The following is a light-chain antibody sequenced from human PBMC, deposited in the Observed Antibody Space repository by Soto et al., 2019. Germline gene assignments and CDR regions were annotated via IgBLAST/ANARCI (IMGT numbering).Light chain of an antibody. CDR1: SNDIGSYNY. V-gene: IGLV2-14*01. J-gene: IGLJ3*02. CDR3: SSFTSSTTRV. CDR2: EVT. Sequence: QSVLTQPASVSGSPGQSITISCTGTSNDIGSYNYVSWYQQHPGKAPKLMIYEVTNRPSGVSDRFSGSKSGNTASLTISGLLAEDEADYYCSSFTSSTTRVFGGGTNVTV.